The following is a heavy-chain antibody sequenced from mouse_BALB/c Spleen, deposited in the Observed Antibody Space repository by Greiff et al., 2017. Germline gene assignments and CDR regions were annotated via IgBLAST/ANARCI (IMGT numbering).Heavy chain of an antibody. CDR2: ISNGGGST. D-gene: IGHD6-1*01. J-gene: IGHJ4*01. CDR3: ARLPSYAMDY. CDR1: GFTFSSYT. Sequence: VKVVESGGGLVQPGGSLKLSCAASGFTFSSYTMSWVRQTPEKRLEWVAYISNGGGSTYYPDTVKGRFTISRDNAKNTLYLQMSSLKSEDTAMYYCARLPSYAMDYWGQGTAVTVSS. V-gene: IGHV5-12-2*01.